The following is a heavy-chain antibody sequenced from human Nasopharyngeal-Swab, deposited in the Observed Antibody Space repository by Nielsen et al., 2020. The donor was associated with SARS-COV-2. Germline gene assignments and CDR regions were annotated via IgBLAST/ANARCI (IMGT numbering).Heavy chain of an antibody. CDR1: GGSVSSGSYY. CDR2: IYYTGST. Sequence: SETLSLTCTVSGGSVSSGSYYWSWIRQPPGKGLEWIGYIYYTGSTNYNASLKSRVTISADTSKNQFSLKLSSVTAADTAVYYCARQTRIAVAGKGVYYWGQGTLVTVSS. J-gene: IGHJ4*02. V-gene: IGHV4-61*01. D-gene: IGHD6-19*01. CDR3: ARQTRIAVAGKGVYY.